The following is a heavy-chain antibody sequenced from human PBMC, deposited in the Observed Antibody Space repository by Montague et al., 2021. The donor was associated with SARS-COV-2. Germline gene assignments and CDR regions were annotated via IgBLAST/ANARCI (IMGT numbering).Heavy chain of an antibody. V-gene: IGHV6-1*01. J-gene: IGHJ6*02. D-gene: IGHD1-1*01. CDR3: TSGREGNYNVMDV. CDR2: TYYRSKWYN. Sequence: SAISGDGVSSNSATWNWVRQSPSRGLEWLGRTYYRSKWYNDYAVSVRGRVTINPDTSKNQLSLQLNSVTPEDTAIYYCTSGREGNYNVMDVWGQGTTVTVSS. CDR1: GDGVSSNSAT.